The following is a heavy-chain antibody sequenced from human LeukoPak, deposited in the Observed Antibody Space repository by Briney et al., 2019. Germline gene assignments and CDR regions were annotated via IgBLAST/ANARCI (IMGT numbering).Heavy chain of an antibody. CDR3: ARGSPRVLWFGELLAYYFDY. J-gene: IGHJ4*02. Sequence: PSETLSLTCAVYGGSISGYYWSWIRQPPGKGLEWIGEINHSGITNYNPSLKSRVTISVDTSKNQFSLKLSSVTAADTAVYYCARGSPRVLWFGELLAYYFDYWGQGTLVTVSS. CDR2: INHSGIT. CDR1: GGSISGYY. V-gene: IGHV4-34*01. D-gene: IGHD3-10*01.